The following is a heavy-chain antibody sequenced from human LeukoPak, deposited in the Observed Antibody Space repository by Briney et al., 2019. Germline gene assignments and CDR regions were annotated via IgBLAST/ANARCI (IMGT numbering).Heavy chain of an antibody. J-gene: IGHJ4*02. CDR2: IYHSGST. D-gene: IGHD5-12*01. Sequence: PSETLSLTCAVSGGSISSSNWWSWVRQPPGKGLEWIGEIYHSGSTNYNPSLRSRVTISVDKSKNQFSLKLSSVTAADTAVYYCARGRAIGYSGYDSPDYWGQGTLVTVS. V-gene: IGHV4-4*02. CDR1: GGSISSSNW. CDR3: ARGRAIGYSGYDSPDY.